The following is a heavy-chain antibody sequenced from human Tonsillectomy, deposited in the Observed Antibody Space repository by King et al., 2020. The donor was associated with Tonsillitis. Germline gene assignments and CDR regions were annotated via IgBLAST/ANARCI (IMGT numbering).Heavy chain of an antibody. D-gene: IGHD5-12*01. CDR2: ISAYNGYK. Sequence: VQLVESGAEVKKPGASVKVSCKASGYTFTTFGLSWVRQAPGQGLYWMGWISAYNGYKNYAKNLQGRVTIPTDTSTTTAYTELKSLRVDDTAVYYCAREVDSGYGRDLDYWGQGSLVTVSS. CDR1: GYTFTTFG. J-gene: IGHJ4*02. V-gene: IGHV1-18*01. CDR3: AREVDSGYGRDLDY.